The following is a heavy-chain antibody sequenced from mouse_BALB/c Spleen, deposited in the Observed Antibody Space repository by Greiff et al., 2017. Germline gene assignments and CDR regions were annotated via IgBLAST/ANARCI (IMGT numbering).Heavy chain of an antibody. CDR2: ISSGSSTI. Sequence: EVKLVESGGGLVQPGGSRKLSCAASGFTFSSFGMHWVRQAPEKGLEWVAYISSGSSTIYYADTVKGRFTISRDNPKNTLFLQMTSLRSEDTAMYYCARNWDGYFDVWGAGTTVTVSS. J-gene: IGHJ1*01. CDR3: ARNWDGYFDV. D-gene: IGHD4-1*01. V-gene: IGHV5-17*02. CDR1: GFTFSSFG.